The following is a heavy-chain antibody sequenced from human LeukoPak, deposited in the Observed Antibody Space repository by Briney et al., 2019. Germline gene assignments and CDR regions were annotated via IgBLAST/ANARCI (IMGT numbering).Heavy chain of an antibody. CDR1: GGSISSSSYY. D-gene: IGHD2-15*01. CDR3: AREDIVVVVAAHDAFDI. J-gene: IGHJ3*02. Sequence: SETLSLTCTVSGGSISSSSYYWGWIRQPPGKGLEWIGSIYYSGSTYYNPSLKSRVTISVDTSKNQFSLKLSSVTAADTAVYYCAREDIVVVVAAHDAFDIWGQGTMVTVSS. V-gene: IGHV4-39*07. CDR2: IYYSGST.